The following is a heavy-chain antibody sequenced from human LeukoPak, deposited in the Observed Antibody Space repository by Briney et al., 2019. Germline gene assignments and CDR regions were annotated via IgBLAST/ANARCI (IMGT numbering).Heavy chain of an antibody. CDR2: FDPEDGET. CDR3: AGTFAEDYYYYGMDV. V-gene: IGHV1-24*01. CDR1: GYTLTELS. Sequence: GASVKVSCKVSGYTLTELSMHWVRQAPGKGLEWMGGFDPEDGETIYAQKFQGRVTMTEGTSTDTAYMELSSLRSEDTAVYYCAGTFAEDYYYYGMDVWGQGTTVTVPS. J-gene: IGHJ6*02. D-gene: IGHD1-1*01.